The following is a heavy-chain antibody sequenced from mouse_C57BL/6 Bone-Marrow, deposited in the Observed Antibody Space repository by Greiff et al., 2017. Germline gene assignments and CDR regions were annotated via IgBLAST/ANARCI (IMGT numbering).Heavy chain of an antibody. V-gene: IGHV14-4*01. Sequence: DVKLVESGAELVRPGASVKLSCTASGFNIKDDYMHWVKQRPEQGLEWIGWIDPENGDTEYASKFQGKATITADTSSNTAYLQLSSLTSKDTAFYYCTTGAMDYWGQGTSVTVSS. CDR1: GFNIKDDY. CDR3: TTGAMDY. J-gene: IGHJ4*01. CDR2: IDPENGDT.